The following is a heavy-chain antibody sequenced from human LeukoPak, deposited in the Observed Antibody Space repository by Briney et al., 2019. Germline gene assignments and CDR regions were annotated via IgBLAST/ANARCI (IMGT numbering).Heavy chain of an antibody. V-gene: IGHV3-30*04. Sequence: RAGGSLRLSCAASGFTFSTYAMHWVRQAPGKGLDWVAAISYDGGYKSYADSVKGRFIISRDNVKNTLYLHLNSLRAEDTAVYYCARDDCLYCLSYYFDYWGQGNLVTVSS. D-gene: IGHD3-16*02. CDR1: GFTFSTYA. J-gene: IGHJ4*02. CDR2: ISYDGGYK. CDR3: ARDDCLYCLSYYFDY.